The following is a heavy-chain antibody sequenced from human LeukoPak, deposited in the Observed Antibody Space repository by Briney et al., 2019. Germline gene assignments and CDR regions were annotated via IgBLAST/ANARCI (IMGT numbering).Heavy chain of an antibody. CDR3: ARVVWGGDFHYSLDV. V-gene: IGHV4-61*02. Sequence: PSQTLSLTCTVSGGSIRSGTDYWSWIRQPAGKGLERIGRIYMSGSTDYNPSFKSRVTMSVDTSKNQVSLKLRSVTAADTAVYYCARVVWGGDFHYSLDVWGKGTTVIVSS. CDR2: IYMSGST. J-gene: IGHJ6*03. D-gene: IGHD7-27*01. CDR1: GGSIRSGTDY.